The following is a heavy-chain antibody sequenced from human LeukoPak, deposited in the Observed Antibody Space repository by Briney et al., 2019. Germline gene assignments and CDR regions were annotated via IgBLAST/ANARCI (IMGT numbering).Heavy chain of an antibody. V-gene: IGHV3-7*01. Sequence: PGGSLRLSCAASGFTFSRNWMTWVRQAPGKGLEWVANKKQDGSEKYYVDFVKGRFTVSRDNAKNSLYLQMNSLRAEDTAVYYCARDLFGLQFDPWGQGTLVTVSS. CDR3: ARDLFGLQFDP. CDR1: GFTFSRNW. D-gene: IGHD3-3*01. CDR2: KKQDGSEK. J-gene: IGHJ5*02.